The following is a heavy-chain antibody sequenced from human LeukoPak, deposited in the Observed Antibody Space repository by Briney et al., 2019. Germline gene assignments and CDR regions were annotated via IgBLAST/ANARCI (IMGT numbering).Heavy chain of an antibody. CDR3: ARDSPITYYYDSSGYPRMGY. Sequence: ASVKVSCKASGYTFTSYGISWVRQAPGQGLEWMGWIGAYNGNTNYAQKLQGRVTMTTDTSTSTAYMELRSLRSDDTAVYYCARDSPITYYYDSSGYPRMGYWGQGTLVTVSS. D-gene: IGHD3-22*01. V-gene: IGHV1-18*01. CDR1: GYTFTSYG. J-gene: IGHJ4*02. CDR2: IGAYNGNT.